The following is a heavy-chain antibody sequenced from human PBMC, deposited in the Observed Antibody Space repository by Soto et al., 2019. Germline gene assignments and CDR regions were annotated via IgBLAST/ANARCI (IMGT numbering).Heavy chain of an antibody. J-gene: IGHJ6*02. V-gene: IGHV3-11*06. CDR3: ARGPTYGSGSYFDYYGMDV. CDR1: GFTFSDYY. CDR2: ISSSSSYT. Sequence: GGSLRLSCAASGFTFSDYYMSWIRQAPGKGLEWVSYISSSSSYTNYADSVKGRFTISRDNAKNSLYLQMNSLSAEDTAVYYCARGPTYGSGSYFDYYGMDVWGQGTTVPVSS. D-gene: IGHD3-10*01.